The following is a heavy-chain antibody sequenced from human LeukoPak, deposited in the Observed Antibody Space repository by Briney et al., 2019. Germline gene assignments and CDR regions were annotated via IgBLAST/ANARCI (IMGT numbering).Heavy chain of an antibody. CDR1: GFTFSSFA. CDR3: AKDEGYYYDSGSYYIDY. V-gene: IGHV3-30*02. J-gene: IGHJ4*02. Sequence: AGGSLRLSCAASGFTFSSFAMHWVRQAPGKGLEWVAFIRYSGRNKYYADSVKGRFTISRDNSKNTLYLQMNSLKTEDTAMYYCAKDEGYYYDSGSYYIDYWGQGILVTVSS. D-gene: IGHD3-10*01. CDR2: IRYSGRNK.